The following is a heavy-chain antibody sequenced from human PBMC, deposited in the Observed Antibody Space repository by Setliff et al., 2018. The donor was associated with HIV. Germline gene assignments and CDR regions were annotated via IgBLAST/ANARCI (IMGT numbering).Heavy chain of an antibody. Sequence: VGSLRLSCAASGFTFSNYRMNWVRQAPGKGLEWVSYISSSTTTIRYADSVKGRFTISRDNAKNSLYLRMNSLRVEDTAVYYCARDGLEGDMAGRQRTYAFGYWGQGTLVTVSS. J-gene: IGHJ4*02. CDR2: ISSSTTTI. D-gene: IGHD2-15*01. CDR1: GFTFSNYR. V-gene: IGHV3-48*01. CDR3: ARDGLEGDMAGRQRTYAFGY.